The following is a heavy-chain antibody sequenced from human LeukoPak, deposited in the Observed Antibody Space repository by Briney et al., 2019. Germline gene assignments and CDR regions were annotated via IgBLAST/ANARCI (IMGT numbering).Heavy chain of an antibody. CDR3: AKDRAVTMVRGVGPHL. CDR1: GFTFSSYG. D-gene: IGHD3-10*01. V-gene: IGHV3-30*02. CDR2: IRYDGSNK. Sequence: PGGSLRLSCAASGFTFSSYGMHWVRQAPGKGLEWVAFIRYDGSNKYYADSVKGRFTISRDNSKNTLYLQMNSLRAEDTAVYYCAKDRAVTMVRGVGPHLWGRGTLVTVSS. J-gene: IGHJ2*01.